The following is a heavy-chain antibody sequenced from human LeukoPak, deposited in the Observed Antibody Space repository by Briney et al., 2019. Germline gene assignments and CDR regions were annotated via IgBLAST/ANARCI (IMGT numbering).Heavy chain of an antibody. CDR1: GDSFSSVTDY. V-gene: IGHV4-39*07. CDR3: AGERGEEYSSGWYKRNYFNN. CDR2: GDYSGGT. D-gene: IGHD6-19*01. J-gene: IGHJ4*02. Sequence: ASETLSLACTVSGDSFSSVTDYWAWIRQPPGKGLEWIASGDYSGGTYFNPSLESRVAMSADMSKNQFSLKLTSVTGADTAVYYCAGERGEEYSSGWYKRNYFNNWGQGIRVTVSS.